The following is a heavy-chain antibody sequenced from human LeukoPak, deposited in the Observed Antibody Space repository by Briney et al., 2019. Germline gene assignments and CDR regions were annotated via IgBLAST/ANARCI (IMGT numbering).Heavy chain of an antibody. V-gene: IGHV3-23*01. CDR2: ISGSGGST. Sequence: GGSLRLSCAVSGITFTSSTMNWVRQAPGKGLEWVSGISGSGGSTYYADSVKGRFTISRDNSKNTLYLQMKSLRAEDTATYYCAKGHSDYGTGFDLWGQGTLVTVSS. J-gene: IGHJ4*02. CDR1: GITFTSST. D-gene: IGHD4-17*01. CDR3: AKGHSDYGTGFDL.